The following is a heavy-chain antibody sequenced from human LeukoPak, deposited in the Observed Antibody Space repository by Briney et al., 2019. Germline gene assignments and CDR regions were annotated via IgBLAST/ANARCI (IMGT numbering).Heavy chain of an antibody. D-gene: IGHD6-13*01. CDR2: IKSDGSST. CDR1: GFTFSSYW. V-gene: IGHV3-74*03. CDR3: ARDSSSWYYDY. Sequence: PGGSLRLSSAASGFTFSSYWMHWVRQAPGKGLVWVSCIKSDGSSTTYADSVKGRFTISRDNAKNTLHLQMNSLRAEDTAVYYCARDSSSWYYDYWGQGTLVTVSS. J-gene: IGHJ4*02.